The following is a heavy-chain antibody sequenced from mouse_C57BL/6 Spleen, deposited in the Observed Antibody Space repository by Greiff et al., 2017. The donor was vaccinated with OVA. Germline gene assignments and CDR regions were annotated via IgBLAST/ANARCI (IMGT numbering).Heavy chain of an antibody. V-gene: IGHV1-52*01. CDR1: GYTFTSYW. CDR3: ARANWDQGNFDY. CDR2: IDPSDSET. J-gene: IGHJ2*01. Sequence: VQLQQPGAELVRPGSSVKLSCKASGYTFTSYWMHWVKQRPIQGLEWIGNIDPSDSETHYNQKFKDKATLTVDKSSSTAYMQLSSLTSEDSAVYYCARANWDQGNFDYWGQGTTLTVSS. D-gene: IGHD4-1*02.